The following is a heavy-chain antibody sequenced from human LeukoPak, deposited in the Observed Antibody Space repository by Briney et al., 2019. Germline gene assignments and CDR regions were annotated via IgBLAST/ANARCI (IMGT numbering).Heavy chain of an antibody. D-gene: IGHD5-12*01. Sequence: GGSLRLSCAVSAASAFTFSSYAMSWVRQGPGKGLEWVVRIKSKTDGGTADYAAPVKGRFTISRDDSKNTLYLQMNSLKTEDTAVYYCTTSLRGYSGYWGQGTLVTVSS. CDR1: AFTFSSYA. J-gene: IGHJ4*02. CDR3: TTSLRGYSGY. V-gene: IGHV3-15*01. CDR2: IKSKTDGGTA.